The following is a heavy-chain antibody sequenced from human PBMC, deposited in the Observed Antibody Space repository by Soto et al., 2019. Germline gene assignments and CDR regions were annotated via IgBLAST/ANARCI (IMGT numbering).Heavy chain of an antibody. V-gene: IGHV1-18*03. Sequence: QVQLVQSGAEVKKPGASVKVSCKASGYNFAGSGFIWVRQAPGQGLEWMGWISANSGDTNYAQNLQGRVTMTTDTSTSTAYMELRSLTSDDMAVYYCARAGASNWNYVSSSSWGQGTLVTVSS. CDR3: ARAGASNWNYVSSSS. CDR1: GYNFAGSG. CDR2: ISANSGDT. J-gene: IGHJ4*02. D-gene: IGHD1-7*01.